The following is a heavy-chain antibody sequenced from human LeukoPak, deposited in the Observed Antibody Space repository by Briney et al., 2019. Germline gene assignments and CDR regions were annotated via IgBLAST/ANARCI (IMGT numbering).Heavy chain of an antibody. J-gene: IGHJ4*02. V-gene: IGHV4-39*01. D-gene: IGHD3-10*01. CDR3: ARRVRGVVDY. CDR1: GASISTTSYY. CDR2: VYYTGST. Sequence: SETLSLTCTVSGASISTTSYYWGWVRQPPGKGLEWIGSVYYTGSTYYSPSLKSRVTISIDTSKSQFSLRLTSVTAADAAVYFCARRVRGVVDYWGQGALVTVSS.